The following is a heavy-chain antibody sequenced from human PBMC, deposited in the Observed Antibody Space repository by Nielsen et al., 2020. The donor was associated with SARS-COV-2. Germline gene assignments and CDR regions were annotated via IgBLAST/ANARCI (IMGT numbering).Heavy chain of an antibody. CDR2: ISSSSSYI. D-gene: IGHD3/OR15-3a*01. J-gene: IGHJ6*02. Sequence: GESLKISCAASGFTFSSYWMHWVRQAPGKGLEWVSSISSSSSYIYYADSVKGRFTISRDNAKNSLYLQMNSLRAEDTAVYYCARGHDLYGMDVWGQGTTVTVSS. V-gene: IGHV3-21*01. CDR1: GFTFSSYW. CDR3: ARGHDLYGMDV.